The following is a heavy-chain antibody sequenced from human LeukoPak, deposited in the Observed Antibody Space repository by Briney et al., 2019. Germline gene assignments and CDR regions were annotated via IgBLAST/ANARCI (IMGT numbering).Heavy chain of an antibody. CDR3: AYNRNFALDN. CDR1: GASIASHSW. D-gene: IGHD1-14*01. Sequence: PSETLSLTCAVSGASIASHSWWSWVRQPPGKGLEWIGEVYHSGGANYKPSLKSRVTISVDTSRNHFSLKLTFVTAADTAVYFCAYNRNFALDNWGQGTLVTVSS. J-gene: IGHJ4*01. CDR2: VYHSGGA. V-gene: IGHV4/OR15-8*01.